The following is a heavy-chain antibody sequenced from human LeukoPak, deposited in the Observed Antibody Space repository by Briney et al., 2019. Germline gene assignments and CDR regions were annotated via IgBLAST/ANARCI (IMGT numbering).Heavy chain of an antibody. J-gene: IGHJ3*02. Sequence: PSETLSLTCTVSSGSISRYYWTWIRQPPGKGLEWIGYIYYSGSTNYNPSLKSRVTISIDTSKNQFSLKLSSVTAADTAVYYCARPVAGSMDAFDIWGPGTMVTVSS. CDR1: SGSISRYY. V-gene: IGHV4-59*01. CDR3: ARPVAGSMDAFDI. D-gene: IGHD6-19*01. CDR2: IYYSGST.